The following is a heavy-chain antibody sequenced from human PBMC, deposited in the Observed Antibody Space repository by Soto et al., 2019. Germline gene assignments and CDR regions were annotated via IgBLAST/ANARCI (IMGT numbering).Heavy chain of an antibody. CDR1: GGSISNYY. CDR2: IYYSGST. V-gene: IGHV4-59*08. D-gene: IGHD2-15*01. Sequence: TSETLSLTCTVSGGSISNYYWSWIRQPPGKGLEWIGYIYYSGSTNYNPSPKSRVTISVDTSKNQFSLKLSSVTAADTAVYYCARRWGRSFDYWGQGTLVTVSS. CDR3: ARRWGRSFDY. J-gene: IGHJ4*02.